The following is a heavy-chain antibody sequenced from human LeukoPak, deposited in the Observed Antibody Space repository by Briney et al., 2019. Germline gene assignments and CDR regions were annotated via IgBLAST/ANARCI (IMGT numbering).Heavy chain of an antibody. J-gene: IGHJ4*02. Sequence: SVKVSCKASGGTFSSYAISWGRQAPGQGLEWMGGIIPIFGTANYAQKFQGRVTITADESTSTAYMELSSLRSEDTAVYYCARDKDSSGYYGYWGQGTLVTVSS. D-gene: IGHD3-22*01. CDR2: IIPIFGTA. CDR1: GGTFSSYA. V-gene: IGHV1-69*01. CDR3: ARDKDSSGYYGY.